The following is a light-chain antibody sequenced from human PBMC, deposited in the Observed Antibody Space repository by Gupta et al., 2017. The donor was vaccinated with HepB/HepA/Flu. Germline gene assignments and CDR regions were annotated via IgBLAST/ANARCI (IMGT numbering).Light chain of an antibody. V-gene: IGKV1-39*01. CDR1: HSISRS. CDR3: QQGYSSPLT. CDR2: AAS. J-gene: IGKJ4*01. Sequence: DIQMSQSPSSLSASVGDRVTITCRASHSISRSLHWYQQKPGKAPNLLIYAASSLHSGVPSRFSGSGSGTDFTLKISNLQPEDFASYYCQQGYSSPLTFGGGTKLEIK.